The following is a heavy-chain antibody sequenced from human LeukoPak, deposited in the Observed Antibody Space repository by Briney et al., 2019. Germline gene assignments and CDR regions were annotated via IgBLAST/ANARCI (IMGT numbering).Heavy chain of an antibody. CDR2: MNPNSGNT. D-gene: IGHD6-13*01. CDR1: GYTFTSYD. Sequence: ASAKVSCKASGYTFTSYDINWVRQATGQGLEWMGWMNPNSGNTGYAQKFQGRVTITRNTSISTAYMELSSLRSEDTAVYYCARGVSSSSWYDYWGQGTLVTVSS. V-gene: IGHV1-8*03. CDR3: ARGVSSSSWYDY. J-gene: IGHJ4*02.